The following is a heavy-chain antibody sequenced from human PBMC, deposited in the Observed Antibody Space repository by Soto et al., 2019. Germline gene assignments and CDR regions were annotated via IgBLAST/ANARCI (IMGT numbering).Heavy chain of an antibody. D-gene: IGHD6-19*01. V-gene: IGHV1-3*01. J-gene: IGHJ3*02. CDR1: GYTFTSYA. CDR3: GKVVQWLIQFNAFDI. CDR2: INAGNGNT. Sequence: QVQLVQSGAEVKKPGASVKVSCKASGYTFTSYAMHWVRQAPGQRLEWMGWINAGNGNTKYSLKFQGRVTITRDASVSTAYMELGSLISEDTADYYCGKVVQWLIQFNAFDIWGQGTMDTVSS.